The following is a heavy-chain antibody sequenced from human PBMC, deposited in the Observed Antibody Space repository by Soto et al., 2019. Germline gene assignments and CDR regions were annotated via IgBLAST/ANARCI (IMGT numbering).Heavy chain of an antibody. D-gene: IGHD3-22*01. Sequence: PGGSLRLSCAASGFTVSSNYMSWGRQPPGKGLEWVSVIYSGGSTYYADSVKGRFTISRDNSKNTLYLQMSSLRAEDTAVYYCARSTYDSSGYYRDAFDIWGQGTMVTVSS. J-gene: IGHJ3*02. V-gene: IGHV3-53*01. CDR1: GFTVSSNY. CDR3: ARSTYDSSGYYRDAFDI. CDR2: IYSGGST.